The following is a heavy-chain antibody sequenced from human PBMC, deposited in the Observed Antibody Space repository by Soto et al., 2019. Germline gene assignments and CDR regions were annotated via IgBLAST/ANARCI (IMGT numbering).Heavy chain of an antibody. CDR1: GYTFTSYG. V-gene: IGHV1-18*01. CDR2: ISAYNGNT. D-gene: IGHD4-17*01. CDR3: ARDSYGDPPSDY. Sequence: ASVKVSCKASGYTFTSYGISWVRQAPGQGLEWMGWISAYNGNTNYAQTLQGSVTMTTDTSTSTAYMELRSLRSDDTAVYYCARDSYGDPPSDYWGQGTLVTVSS. J-gene: IGHJ4*02.